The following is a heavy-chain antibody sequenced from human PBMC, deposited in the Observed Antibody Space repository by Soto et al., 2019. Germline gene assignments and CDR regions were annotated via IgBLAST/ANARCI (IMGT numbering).Heavy chain of an antibody. Sequence: GESLKISCKGSGYSFTSYWIGWVRQMPGKGLEWMGIIYPGDSDTRYSPSFQGQVTISADKSISTAYLQWSSLKASDTAMYYCAREAIQLWAPGLYYYYGMDVWGQGTTVTVSS. V-gene: IGHV5-51*01. CDR2: IYPGDSDT. CDR1: GYSFTSYW. D-gene: IGHD5-18*01. CDR3: AREAIQLWAPGLYYYYGMDV. J-gene: IGHJ6*02.